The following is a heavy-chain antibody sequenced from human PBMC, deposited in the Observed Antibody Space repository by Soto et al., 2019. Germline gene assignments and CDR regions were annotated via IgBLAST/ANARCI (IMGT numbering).Heavy chain of an antibody. D-gene: IGHD6-6*01. V-gene: IGHV1-8*01. CDR2: MNPNSGNT. Sequence: GASVKVSCKASGYTFTSYDINWVRQATGQGLEWMGWMNPNSGNTGYAQKFQGRVTMTRNTSISTAYMELSSLRSEDTAVYYCARGPVAAYWFDPWGQGTLVTVS. J-gene: IGHJ5*02. CDR1: GYTFTSYD. CDR3: ARGPVAAYWFDP.